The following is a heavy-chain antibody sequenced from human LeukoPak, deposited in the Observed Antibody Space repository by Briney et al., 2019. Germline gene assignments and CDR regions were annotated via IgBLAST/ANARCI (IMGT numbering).Heavy chain of an antibody. J-gene: IGHJ2*01. CDR1: GFTFSSYA. Sequence: QSGGSLRLSCAASGFTFSSYAMHWVRQATGKGLEWVSAIGTAGDTYYPGSVKGRFTISRENAKNSLYLQMNSLRAGDTAVYYCARVGLLWSGHWYFDLWGRGTLVTVSS. D-gene: IGHD3-10*01. CDR3: ARVGLLWSGHWYFDL. V-gene: IGHV3-13*01. CDR2: IGTAGDT.